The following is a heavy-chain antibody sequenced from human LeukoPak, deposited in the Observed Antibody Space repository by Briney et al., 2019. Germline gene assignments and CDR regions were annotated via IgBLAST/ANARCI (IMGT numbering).Heavy chain of an antibody. CDR1: GFTFRTYW. CDR2: ISSSSSYI. J-gene: IGHJ4*02. D-gene: IGHD1-14*01. Sequence: GGSLRLSCAASGFTFRTYWMSWVRQAPGKGLEWVSSISSSSSYIYYADSVKGRFTISRDNAKNSPYLQMNNLRTEDTAVYYCVTGKNYFDFWGQGTLVTVSS. V-gene: IGHV3-21*04. CDR3: VTGKNYFDF.